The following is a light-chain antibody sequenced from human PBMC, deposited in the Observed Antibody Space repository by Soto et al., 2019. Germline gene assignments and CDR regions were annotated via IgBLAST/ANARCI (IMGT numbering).Light chain of an antibody. CDR2: GAS. CDR3: RQYNNWPPT. J-gene: IGKJ5*01. CDR1: QSGSSN. Sequence: SQSGSSNLAWYQQKPGQAPRPLIYGASTRASGIPDRSSGSGSGRECTLTITRLGFEDFAVYFCRQYNNWPPTFCQG. V-gene: IGKV3-15*01.